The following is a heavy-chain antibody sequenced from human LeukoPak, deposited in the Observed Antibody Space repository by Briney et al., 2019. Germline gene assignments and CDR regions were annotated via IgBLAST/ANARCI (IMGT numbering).Heavy chain of an antibody. V-gene: IGHV4-38-2*02. CDR1: GYSISSGYY. CDR3: ARASPRGAARRFDYYYYYMDV. Sequence: PSETLSLTCTVSGYSISSGYYWGWIRQPPGKGLEWIGSMYYSGSTYYNPSLKSRVTISVDTSKNQFSLRLSSVTAADTAVYYCARASPRGAARRFDYYYYYMDVWGKGTTVTVSS. D-gene: IGHD6-6*01. J-gene: IGHJ6*03. CDR2: MYYSGST.